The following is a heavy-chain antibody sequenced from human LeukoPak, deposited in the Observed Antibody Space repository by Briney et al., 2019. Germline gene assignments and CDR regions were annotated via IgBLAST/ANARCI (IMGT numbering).Heavy chain of an antibody. D-gene: IGHD3-3*01. CDR2: IYYSGST. J-gene: IGHJ4*02. Sequence: SETLSLTCTVSGGSISSYYWSWIRQPPGKGLEWIGYIYYSGSTNYNPSLKRRVTISVDTSKNQFSLKLSSVTAADTAVYYCARFWSGYWHFDYWGQGTLVTVSS. CDR1: GGSISSYY. CDR3: ARFWSGYWHFDY. V-gene: IGHV4-59*01.